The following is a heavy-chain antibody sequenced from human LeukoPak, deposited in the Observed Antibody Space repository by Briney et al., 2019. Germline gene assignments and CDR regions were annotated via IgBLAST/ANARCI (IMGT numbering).Heavy chain of an antibody. Sequence: GGSMRLSCAASGFTFSSFWVSWVRQAPGKGLEWVANIKTVGSEKFYGDSVEGRFTIPRHNPKHALYLQINSQRDEDTAVYECARDEGDGDYEGYWGQATKVTVCS. CDR1: GFTFSSFW. CDR2: IKTVGSEK. J-gene: IGHJ4*02. CDR3: ARDEGDGDYEGY. D-gene: IGHD4-17*01. V-gene: IGHV3-7*01.